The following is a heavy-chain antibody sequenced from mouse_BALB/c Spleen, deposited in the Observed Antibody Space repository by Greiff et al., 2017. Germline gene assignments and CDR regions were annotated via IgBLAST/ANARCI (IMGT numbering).Heavy chain of an antibody. Sequence: VQLKESGPGLVAPSQSLSITCTVSGFSLTGYGVNWVRQPPGKGLEWLGMIWGDGSTDYNSALKSRLSISKDNSKSQVFLKMNSLQTDDTARYYCARDDGYYFYAMDYWGQGTSVTVSS. J-gene: IGHJ4*01. V-gene: IGHV2-6-7*01. CDR1: GFSLTGYG. CDR3: ARDDGYYFYAMDY. D-gene: IGHD2-3*01. CDR2: IWGDGST.